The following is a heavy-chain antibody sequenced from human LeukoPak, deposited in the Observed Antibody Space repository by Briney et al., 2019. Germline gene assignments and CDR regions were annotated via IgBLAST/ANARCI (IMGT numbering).Heavy chain of an antibody. CDR1: GFTFSSYA. Sequence: GGSLRLSCAASGFTFSSYAMHWVRPAPGKGLEWVAVISYDGSNKYYADSVKGRFTISRDNSKNTLYLQMNSLRAKDTAVYYCARASRAYCGGDCYWDYWGQGTLVTVSS. J-gene: IGHJ4*02. CDR3: ARASRAYCGGDCYWDY. CDR2: ISYDGSNK. V-gene: IGHV3-30*04. D-gene: IGHD2-21*02.